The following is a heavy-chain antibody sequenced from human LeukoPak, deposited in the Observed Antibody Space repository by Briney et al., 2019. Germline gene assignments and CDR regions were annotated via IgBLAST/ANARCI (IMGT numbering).Heavy chain of an antibody. CDR3: AREVVPAAMPDTAMANLDYYGMDV. CDR1: GGTFSSYA. CDR2: IIPIFGIA. Sequence: ASVKVSCKASGGTFSSYAISWVRQAPGQGLEWMGGIIPIFGIANYAQKFQGRVTITADESTSTAYMELSSLRSEDTAVYYCAREVVPAAMPDTAMANLDYYGMDVWGQGTTVTVSS. D-gene: IGHD2-2*01. V-gene: IGHV1-69*13. J-gene: IGHJ6*02.